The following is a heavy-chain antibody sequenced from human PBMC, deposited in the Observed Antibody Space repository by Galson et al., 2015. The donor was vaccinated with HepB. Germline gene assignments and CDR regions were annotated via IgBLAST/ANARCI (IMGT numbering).Heavy chain of an antibody. Sequence: SVKVSCKATGYTFTGYYIHWLRQAPGQGLEWMGWINPNTGGTNYAQTFQGRGTMARGASITTAYEELSRLRSDDTAVYYCASPRRDGYNSLDYDCWGQGTLVTVSS. CDR1: GYTFTGYY. CDR3: ASPRRDGYNSLDYDC. V-gene: IGHV1-2*02. D-gene: IGHD5-24*01. CDR2: INPNTGGT. J-gene: IGHJ4*02.